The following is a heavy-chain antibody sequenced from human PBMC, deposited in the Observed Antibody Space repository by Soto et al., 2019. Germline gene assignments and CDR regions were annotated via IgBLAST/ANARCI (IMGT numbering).Heavy chain of an antibody. J-gene: IGHJ1*01. CDR2: IYSGGST. Sequence: GGSLRLSCAASGFTVSSNYMSWVRQAPGKGLEWVSVIYSGGSTYYADSVKGRSTISRDNSKNTLYLQMNSLRAEDTAVYYCASTSYYDFWSGYYNPEYFQHWGQGT. CDR3: ASTSYYDFWSGYYNPEYFQH. CDR1: GFTVSSNY. V-gene: IGHV3-66*01. D-gene: IGHD3-3*01.